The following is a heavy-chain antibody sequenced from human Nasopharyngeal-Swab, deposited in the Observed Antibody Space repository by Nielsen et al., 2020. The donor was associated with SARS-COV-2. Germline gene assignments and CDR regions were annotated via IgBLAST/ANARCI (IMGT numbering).Heavy chain of an antibody. CDR3: ARDHSPIFCSSTSCHPYYYYGMDV. CDR1: GYTFTSYG. J-gene: IGHJ6*02. D-gene: IGHD2-2*01. CDR2: ISAYNGNT. Sequence: ASVKVSCKASGYTFTSYGISWVRQAPGQGLEWMGWISAYNGNTNYAQKLQGRVTMTTDTSTSTAYMELRSLRSDDTAVYYCARDHSPIFCSSTSCHPYYYYGMDVWGQGTTVTVSS. V-gene: IGHV1-18*01.